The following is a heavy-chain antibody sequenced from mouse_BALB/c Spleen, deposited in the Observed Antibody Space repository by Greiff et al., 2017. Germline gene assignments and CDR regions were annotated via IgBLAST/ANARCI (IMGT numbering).Heavy chain of an antibody. CDR1: GFNIKDYY. J-gene: IGHJ4*01. CDR2: IDPENGDT. V-gene: IGHV14-4*02. CDR3: NRGLQLY. Sequence: EVQLHQSGAELVRSGASVKLSCTASGFNIKDYYMHWVKQRPEQGLEWIGWIDPENGDTEYAPKFQGKATMTADTSSNTAYLQLSSLTSEDTAVYYCNRGLQLYWGQGTSVTVSS. D-gene: IGHD3-1*01.